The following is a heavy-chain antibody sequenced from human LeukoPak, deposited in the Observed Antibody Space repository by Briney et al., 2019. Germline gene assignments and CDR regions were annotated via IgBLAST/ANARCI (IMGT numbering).Heavy chain of an antibody. CDR2: ISSDGNDK. V-gene: IGHV3-30*18. CDR1: GVTFSSYG. J-gene: IGHJ6*02. Sequence: GGSLRLSCAASGVTFSSYGMHWVRQAPGKGLEWVALISSDGNDKLYGDSVKGRFTISRDDSKSTLYLQMNSLRAEDTAVYYCAKDLYSSSRVYYYYGMDVWGQGTTVTVSS. CDR3: AKDLYSSSRVYYYYGMDV. D-gene: IGHD6-13*01.